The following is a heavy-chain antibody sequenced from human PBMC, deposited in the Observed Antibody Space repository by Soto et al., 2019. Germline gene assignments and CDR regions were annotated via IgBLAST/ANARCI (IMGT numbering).Heavy chain of an antibody. Sequence: QVQLQESGPGLVKPSQTLSLTCTVSGGSISSGDYYWSWIRQPPGKGLEWIGYIYYSGSTYYNPSLQSRVTLSLATSKNQFSLQLSSVTAAATAVYYCARARPDGGRLAPWGQGTLVTVSS. V-gene: IGHV4-30-4*01. D-gene: IGHD6-25*01. CDR2: IYYSGST. CDR3: ARARPDGGRLAP. CDR1: GGSISSGDYY. J-gene: IGHJ5*02.